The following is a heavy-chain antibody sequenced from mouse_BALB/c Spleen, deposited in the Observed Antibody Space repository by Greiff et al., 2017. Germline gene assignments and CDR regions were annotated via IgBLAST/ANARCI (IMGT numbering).Heavy chain of an antibody. CDR3: ARSRTGTNYAMDY. CDR1: GFTFSSFG. V-gene: IGHV5-17*02. J-gene: IGHJ4*01. Sequence: EVQGVESGGGLVQPGGSRKLSCAASGFTFSSFGMHWVRQAPEKGLEWVAYISSGSSTIYYADTVKGRFTISRDNPKNTLFLQMTSLRSEDTAMYYCARSRTGTNYAMDYWGQGTSVTVSS. CDR2: ISSGSSTI. D-gene: IGHD4-1*01.